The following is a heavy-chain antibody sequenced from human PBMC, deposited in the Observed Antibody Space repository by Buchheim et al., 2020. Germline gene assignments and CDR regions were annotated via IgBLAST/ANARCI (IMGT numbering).Heavy chain of an antibody. CDR1: GYTFTSYY. V-gene: IGHV1-46*01. J-gene: IGHJ5*02. Sequence: QVQLVQSGAEVKKPGASVKVSCKASGYTFTSYYMHWVRQAPGQGLEWMGIINPNSGDTSYAQKFQGRVTMTRDTSTRTVYMELSSLRSEDTAVYYWARDPPGGNPKGWFDPWGQGTL. CDR3: ARDPPGGNPKGWFDP. D-gene: IGHD4-23*01. CDR2: INPNSGDT.